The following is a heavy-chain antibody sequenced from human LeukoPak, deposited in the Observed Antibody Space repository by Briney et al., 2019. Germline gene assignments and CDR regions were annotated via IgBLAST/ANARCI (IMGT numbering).Heavy chain of an antibody. CDR2: IYHSGST. D-gene: IGHD1-26*01. CDR3: ATIVGATTFDY. CDR1: GYSISSGYY. J-gene: IGHJ4*02. Sequence: PSETLSLTCTVSGYSISSGYYWGWIRQPPGKGLEWIGSIYHSGSTYYNPSLKGRVTISVDTSKNQFSLKLSSVTAADTAVYYCATIVGATTFDYWGQGTLVTVSS. V-gene: IGHV4-38-2*02.